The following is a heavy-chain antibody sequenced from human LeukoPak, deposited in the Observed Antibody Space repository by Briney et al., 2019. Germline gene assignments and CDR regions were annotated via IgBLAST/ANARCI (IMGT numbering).Heavy chain of an antibody. CDR3: ARDPMSVAGILLDP. V-gene: IGHV3-48*03. D-gene: IGHD6-19*01. CDR2: IHSSGGPI. CDR1: GFIFSSYE. J-gene: IGHJ5*02. Sequence: GGSLRLSCAASGFIFSSYEMNWVRQAPGKGLEWVSYIHSSGGPIYYADSVKGRFTISRDNAKNSLYLQMSSLRAEDTAVYYCARDPMSVAGILLDPWGQGTLLIVSS.